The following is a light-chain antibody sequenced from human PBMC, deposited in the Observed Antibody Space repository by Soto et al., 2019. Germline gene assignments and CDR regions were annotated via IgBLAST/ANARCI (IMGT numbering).Light chain of an antibody. CDR2: DVS. J-gene: IGLJ1*01. V-gene: IGLV2-14*01. CDR3: SSYTRSNVYV. CDR1: SSDVGGYNY. Sequence: QSALTQPASVSGSPGQSIAISCTGTSSDVGGYNYVSWYQQHPGKAPKLMIYDVSNRPSGVSNRFSGSKSGNTASLTISGLQAEDEADYYCSSYTRSNVYVFGPGTKLTVL.